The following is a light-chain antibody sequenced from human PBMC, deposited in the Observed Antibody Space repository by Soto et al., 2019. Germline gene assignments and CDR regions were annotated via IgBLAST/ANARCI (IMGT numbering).Light chain of an antibody. Sequence: EIVMTQSPATLSVSPGERATLSCRASQSVSSNLAWYQQKPGQAPRLLIYGASSRATGIPDRFSGSGSVTDFTPTISRLEPEDFAVYYCQQYGSSPTTFGQGTKVDIK. CDR3: QQYGSSPTT. CDR1: QSVSSN. V-gene: IGKV3-20*01. CDR2: GAS. J-gene: IGKJ1*01.